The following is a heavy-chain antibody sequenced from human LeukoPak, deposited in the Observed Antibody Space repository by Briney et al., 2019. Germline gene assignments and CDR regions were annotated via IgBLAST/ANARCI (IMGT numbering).Heavy chain of an antibody. CDR1: GFTFSSSA. D-gene: IGHD6-19*01. J-gene: IGHJ4*02. CDR3: ARVSSGATSSDY. CDR2: ISYDGSNK. Sequence: HPGGSLRLSCAASGFTFSSSAMHWVRQAPDKGLEWVAVISYDGSNKYYADSVKGRFTISRDNAKNSLYLQMNSLRAEDTAVYYCARVSSGATSSDYWGQGTLVTVSS. V-gene: IGHV3-30-3*01.